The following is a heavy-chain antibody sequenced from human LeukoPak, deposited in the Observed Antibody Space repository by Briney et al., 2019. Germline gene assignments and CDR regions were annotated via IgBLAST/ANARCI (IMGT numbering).Heavy chain of an antibody. Sequence: GGSLRLSCAASGFTFSSYGMHWVRQAPGKGLEWVAFIRYDGSNKYYADSVKGRFTISRDNSKNTLYLQMNSLRAEDTAVYYCARDPRRLVVTATSNWFDPWGQGTLVTVSS. CDR3: ARDPRRLVVTATSNWFDP. CDR1: GFTFSSYG. CDR2: IRYDGSNK. V-gene: IGHV3-30*02. D-gene: IGHD2-21*02. J-gene: IGHJ5*02.